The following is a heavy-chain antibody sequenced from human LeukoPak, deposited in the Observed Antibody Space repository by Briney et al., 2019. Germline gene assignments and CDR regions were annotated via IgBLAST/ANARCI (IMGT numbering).Heavy chain of an antibody. Sequence: GGSLRLSCAASGFTFSSYAMSWVRQAPGKGLEWVSAISASGGTTFYADSVKGRFTISRDNIKNTLYLQMHSLGAENTAIYYCAKEPREYCSRTSCPNWLDPWGLGTLVTVSS. J-gene: IGHJ5*02. CDR2: ISASGGTT. D-gene: IGHD2-2*01. V-gene: IGHV3-23*01. CDR3: AKEPREYCSRTSCPNWLDP. CDR1: GFTFSSYA.